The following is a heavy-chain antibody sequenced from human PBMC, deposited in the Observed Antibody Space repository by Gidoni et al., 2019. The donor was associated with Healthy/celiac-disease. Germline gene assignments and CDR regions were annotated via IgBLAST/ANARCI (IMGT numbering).Heavy chain of an antibody. CDR2: ISAYNGKT. Sequence: QVQLVQSGAQLKKPGASVKVSCKASGYTFTTYGISWVRQAPGQGLEWMGWISAYNGKTNYEQKLQGRVTMTTDTSTSTAYMELRSRRADDTAVYYCARVNRGPRGKNAFDIWGQGTMVTVSS. CDR1: GYTFTTYG. D-gene: IGHD3-10*01. J-gene: IGHJ3*02. CDR3: ARVNRGPRGKNAFDI. V-gene: IGHV1-18*01.